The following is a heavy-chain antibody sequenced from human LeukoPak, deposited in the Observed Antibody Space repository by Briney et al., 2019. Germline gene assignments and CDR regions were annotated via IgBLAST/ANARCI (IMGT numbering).Heavy chain of an antibody. CDR3: VREGAAPLSKDFDY. D-gene: IGHD2/OR15-2a*01. V-gene: IGHV1-2*02. J-gene: IGHJ4*02. CDR2: IGPHSTFT. Sequence: ASIKVSCKSSEFTLSEDYIHWGRQGPGKGLEWMGYIGPHSTFTSSPQEFQGRVTMTRDASMSTAYMELTMLTSDDTAVYYCVREGAAPLSKDFDYCGQGTLVTVSS. CDR1: EFTLSEDY.